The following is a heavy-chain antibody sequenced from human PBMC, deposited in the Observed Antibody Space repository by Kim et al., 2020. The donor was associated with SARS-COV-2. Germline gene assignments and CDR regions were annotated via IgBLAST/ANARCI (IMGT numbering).Heavy chain of an antibody. CDR3: THVTGYSSGWIDY. D-gene: IGHD6-19*01. J-gene: IGHJ4*02. V-gene: IGHV3-49*02. Sequence: YAASVKGRFTISRDDSKSIAYLQMNSLKTEDTAVYYCTHVTGYSSGWIDYWGQGTLVTVSS.